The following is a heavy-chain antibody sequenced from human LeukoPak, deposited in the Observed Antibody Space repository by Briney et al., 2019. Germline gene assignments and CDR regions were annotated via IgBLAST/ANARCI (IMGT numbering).Heavy chain of an antibody. J-gene: IGHJ4*02. V-gene: IGHV4-59*01. CDR3: ARFSWYIDY. Sequence: PSETLSLTRTVSGGSINSDYWSWIRQPPGKRLEWIGYIYYTGSTKYIPSLNSRVTMSIDTSKNQFSLKLSSVTAADTAVYYCARFSWYIDYWGQGTLVTVSS. CDR1: GGSINSDY. CDR2: IYYTGST.